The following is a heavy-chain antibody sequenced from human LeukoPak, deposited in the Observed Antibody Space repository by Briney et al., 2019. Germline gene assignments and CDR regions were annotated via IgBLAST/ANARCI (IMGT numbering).Heavy chain of an antibody. CDR1: GFPFSSYA. D-gene: IGHD3-10*01. V-gene: IGHV3-48*04. CDR3: ANAGGYYFDY. CDR2: ISAGSTSST. Sequence: GGSLRLSCAASGFPFSSYAMNWIRQAPGKGLEWVSYISAGSTSSTNYADSVKGRFTVSRDNAKNSLYLQMNSLRAEDTAVYYCANAGGYYFDYWGQGTLVTVPS. J-gene: IGHJ4*02.